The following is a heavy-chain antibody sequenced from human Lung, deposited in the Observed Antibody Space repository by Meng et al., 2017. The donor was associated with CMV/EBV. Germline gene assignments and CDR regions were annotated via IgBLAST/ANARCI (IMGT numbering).Heavy chain of an antibody. V-gene: IGHV1-69*10. CDR2: IIPILGRA. J-gene: IGHJ6*04. CDR1: GGTSSSYV. CDR3: ARSRVLSSSPSRPPTYGMDV. D-gene: IGHD2-2*01. Sequence: SXXVSXKASGGTSSSYVISWVRQAPGQGLEWMGGIIPILGRANYGQKFQARVKITADKSTSTAHMELSSLRSEDTAVYYCARSRVLSSSPSRPPTYGMDVWXKGTXVTVSS.